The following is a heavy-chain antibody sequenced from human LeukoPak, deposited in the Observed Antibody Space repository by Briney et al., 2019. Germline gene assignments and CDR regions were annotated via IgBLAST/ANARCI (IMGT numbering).Heavy chain of an antibody. CDR1: GYTFTGYY. J-gene: IGHJ5*02. CDR3: ARGGHRRYYYTSGSAFDP. Sequence: ASVKVSCKASGYTFTGYYMHWVRQAPGQGLEWMGWINPNSGGTNYAQKFQGGVTMTTDTSTSTAYMELKSLRSDDTAVYYCARGGHRRYYYTSGSAFDPWGQGTLVTVSS. V-gene: IGHV1-2*02. CDR2: INPNSGGT. D-gene: IGHD3-10*01.